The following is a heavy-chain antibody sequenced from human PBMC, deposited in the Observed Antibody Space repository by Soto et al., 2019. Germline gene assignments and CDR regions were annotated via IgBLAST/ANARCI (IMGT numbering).Heavy chain of an antibody. CDR3: ARVGRFSSSLVSDAFDI. CDR2: INHSGST. D-gene: IGHD6-13*01. V-gene: IGHV4-34*01. CDR1: GGSFSAHY. Sequence: TLSLTCAVDGGSFSAHYWSWIRQPPGKGREWIGEINHSGSTNYNPSLKSRATISVDTSKNQFSLRVSSVTAADTAVYYCARVGRFSSSLVSDAFDIWGQGT. J-gene: IGHJ3*02.